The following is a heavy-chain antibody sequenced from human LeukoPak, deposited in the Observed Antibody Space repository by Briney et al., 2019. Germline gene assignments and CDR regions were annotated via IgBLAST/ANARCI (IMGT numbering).Heavy chain of an antibody. V-gene: IGHV4-34*01. J-gene: IGHJ5*02. Sequence: SETLSLTCAVYGGSFSGYYWSWIRQPPGKGLEWIGEINHSGSTNYNPSLKSRVTISVDTSKNQFSLKLSSVTAADTAVYYCARRYDSSGYEGYNWFDPWGQGTLVTVSS. D-gene: IGHD3-22*01. CDR1: GGSFSGYY. CDR2: INHSGST. CDR3: ARRYDSSGYEGYNWFDP.